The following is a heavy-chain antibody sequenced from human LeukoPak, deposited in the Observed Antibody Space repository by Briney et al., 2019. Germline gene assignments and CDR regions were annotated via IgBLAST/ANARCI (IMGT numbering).Heavy chain of an antibody. CDR2: TYYRSKWYN. J-gene: IGHJ5*02. Sequence: SQTLSLTCAISGDSVSSDSAAWNWIRQSPSRGLEWLGRTYYRSKWYNDYAVSVKSRITINPDTSKNQFSLQLNSVTPEDTAVYYCARDGFGEGSSWPRRFDPWGQGTLVTVSS. CDR1: GDSVSSDSAA. CDR3: ARDGFGEGSSWPRRFDP. V-gene: IGHV6-1*01. D-gene: IGHD6-13*01.